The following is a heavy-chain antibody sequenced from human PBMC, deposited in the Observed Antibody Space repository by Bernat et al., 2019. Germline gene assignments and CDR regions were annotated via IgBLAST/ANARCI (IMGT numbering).Heavy chain of an antibody. J-gene: IGHJ4*02. D-gene: IGHD3-16*02. V-gene: IGHV3-7*03. CDR3: ARLGYRLAEY. CDR2: LNQDGSET. CDR1: GFTVSSHW. Sequence: EVQLVESGGGLVQPGGSLILSCAASGFTVSSHWMGWVRQAPGEGLEWVANLNQDGSETYYVDSLKGRFTISRDNTKNSLYPQMNSLRTEDTAVYFCARLGYRLAEYWGQGTLVTVSA.